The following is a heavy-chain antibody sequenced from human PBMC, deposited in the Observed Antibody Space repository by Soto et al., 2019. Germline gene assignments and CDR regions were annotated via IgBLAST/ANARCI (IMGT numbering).Heavy chain of an antibody. CDR3: AGGVAGTTVKYYYYGMDV. J-gene: IGHJ6*02. D-gene: IGHD1-1*01. CDR1: GFTFTSSA. V-gene: IGHV1-58*01. Sequence: SVKVSCKASGFTFTSSAVQWVRQARGQRLEWMGWIVVGSGNTNYAQKFQERVTITRDMSTSTAYMELSSLRSEDTAVYYCAGGVAGTTVKYYYYGMDVWRQGTTVTVSS. CDR2: IVVGSGNT.